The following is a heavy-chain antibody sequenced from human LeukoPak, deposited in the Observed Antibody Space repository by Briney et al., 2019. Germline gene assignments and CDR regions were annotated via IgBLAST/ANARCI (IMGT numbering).Heavy chain of an antibody. CDR2: IYYSGST. Sequence: PSETLSLTCTVSGGSIISYYRSWIRQPPGKGLEWIGYIYYSGSTNYNPSLKSRVTISVDTSKNQFSLKLSSVTAADTAVYYCARVSVYCSSTSCYAHDYYCYFDLWGRGALVTVSS. CDR1: GGSIISYY. J-gene: IGHJ2*01. V-gene: IGHV4-59*01. CDR3: ARVSVYCSSTSCYAHDYYCYFDL. D-gene: IGHD2-2*01.